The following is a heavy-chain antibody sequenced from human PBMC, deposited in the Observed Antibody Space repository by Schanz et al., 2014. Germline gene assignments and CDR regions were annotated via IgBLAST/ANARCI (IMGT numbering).Heavy chain of an antibody. CDR1: GFTFSSYA. Sequence: QLLESGGGLLQPGGSLRLSCAASGFTFSSYAMSWVRQAPGKGLEWVSVISGSGGSTYYAESVKGRCTISRDNSKNTLYLHMSSLRVEATAVYYCAKDGGGLRFYNWFDPWGQGLLVTVSS. CDR3: AKDGGGLRFYNWFDP. D-gene: IGHD2-15*01. V-gene: IGHV3-23*01. J-gene: IGHJ5*02. CDR2: ISGSGGST.